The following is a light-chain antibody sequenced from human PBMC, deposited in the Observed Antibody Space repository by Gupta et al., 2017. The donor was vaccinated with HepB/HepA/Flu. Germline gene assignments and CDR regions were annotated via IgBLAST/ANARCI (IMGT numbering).Light chain of an antibody. CDR1: QSVTNW. V-gene: IGKV1-5*03. CDR3: QMYDGYPRT. CDR2: KAS. Sequence: DIQMTQSPSTLSASVGDRVTITCRASQSVTNWLAWYQQKPGKAPNLLIYKASSLESGVPSRFSGSGSGTEFTLTISSLQPDDFATYYCQMYDGYPRTFGQGTKVEI. J-gene: IGKJ1*01.